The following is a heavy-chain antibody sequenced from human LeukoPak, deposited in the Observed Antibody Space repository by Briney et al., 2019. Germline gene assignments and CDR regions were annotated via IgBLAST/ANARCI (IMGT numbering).Heavy chain of an antibody. V-gene: IGHV3-23*01. J-gene: IGHJ4*02. CDR2: ISGSGGST. D-gene: IGHD2-15*01. CDR3: AKDPLSGGSCFDY. Sequence: GGSPRLSCAASGFXFSSYAISWVRQAPGKGLEWVSGISGSGGSTYYADSVMGRFTISRDNSKNTLYLQMNSLTAEDTAVYYCAKDPLSGGSCFDYWGQGALVTVSS. CDR1: GFXFSSYA.